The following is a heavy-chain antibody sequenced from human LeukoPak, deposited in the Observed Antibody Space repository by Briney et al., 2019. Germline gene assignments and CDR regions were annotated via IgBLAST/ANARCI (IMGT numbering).Heavy chain of an antibody. D-gene: IGHD2-2*01. CDR3: ARVRVVPAAMVAFDI. CDR2: INSDGSST. Sequence: PGGSLRLSCAASGFTFSSYWMHWVRQAPGKGLVWVSRINSDGSSTSYADYVKGRFTISRDNAKNTLYLQMNSLRAEDTAVYYCARVRVVPAAMVAFDIWGQGTMVTVSS. V-gene: IGHV3-74*01. J-gene: IGHJ3*02. CDR1: GFTFSSYW.